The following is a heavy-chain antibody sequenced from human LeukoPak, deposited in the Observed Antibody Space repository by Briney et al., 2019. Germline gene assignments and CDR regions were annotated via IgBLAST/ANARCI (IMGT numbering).Heavy chain of an antibody. CDR2: IYYSGST. CDR3: ARRNRVATVDWFDP. CDR1: GGSISSYY. D-gene: IGHD5-12*01. J-gene: IGHJ5*02. V-gene: IGHV4-59*08. Sequence: PSETLSLTCTVSGGSISSYYWSWIRQPPGKGLEWIGYIYYSGSTNYNPSLKSRVTISVDTSKNQFSLKLSSVTAADTAVYYCARRNRVATVDWFDPWGQGTLVTVSS.